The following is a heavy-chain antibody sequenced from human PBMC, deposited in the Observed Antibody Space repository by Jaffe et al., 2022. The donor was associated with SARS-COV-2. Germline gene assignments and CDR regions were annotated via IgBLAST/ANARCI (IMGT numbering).Heavy chain of an antibody. Sequence: QVQLQESGPGLVKPSETLSLTCTVSGYSISSGYYWGWIRQPPGKGLEWIGSIYHSGSTYYNPSLKSRVTISVDTSKNQFSLKLSSVTAADTAVYYCARGPPTSLYYYYYYMDVWGKGTTVTVSS. CDR1: GYSISSGYY. D-gene: IGHD1-1*01. CDR3: ARGPPTSLYYYYYYMDV. J-gene: IGHJ6*03. V-gene: IGHV4-38-2*02. CDR2: IYHSGST.